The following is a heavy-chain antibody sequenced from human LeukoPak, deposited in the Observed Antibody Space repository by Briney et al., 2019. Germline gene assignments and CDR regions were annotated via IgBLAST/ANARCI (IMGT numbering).Heavy chain of an antibody. CDR3: ASLPYYDILTGYYGVY. CDR1: GGSISSGGYY. J-gene: IGHJ4*02. Sequence: PSQTLSLTCTVSGGSISSGGYYWSWLRQHPGKGLEWIGYIYYSGSTYYNPSLKSRVTISVDTSKNQFSLKLSSVTAADTAVYYCASLPYYDILTGYYGVYWGQGTLVTVSS. CDR2: IYYSGST. V-gene: IGHV4-31*03. D-gene: IGHD3-9*01.